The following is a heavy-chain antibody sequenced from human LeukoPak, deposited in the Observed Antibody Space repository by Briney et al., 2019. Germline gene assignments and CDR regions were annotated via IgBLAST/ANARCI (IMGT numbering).Heavy chain of an antibody. V-gene: IGHV4-39*07. Sequence: SETLSLTCSVSGGSISRSSYYWGWVRQTPGKGLEWIGSISYSGDIYSNPSLKSRITISIDTSKTQFSLKLSSVTAADTAVYYCARRRLERPFGYWGQGTLVTVSS. J-gene: IGHJ4*02. CDR1: GGSISRSSYY. CDR3: ARRRLERPFGY. CDR2: ISYSGDI. D-gene: IGHD1-1*01.